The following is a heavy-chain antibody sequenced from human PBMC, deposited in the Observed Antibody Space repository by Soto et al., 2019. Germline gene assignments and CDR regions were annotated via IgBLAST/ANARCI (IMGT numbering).Heavy chain of an antibody. CDR2: IYYSGRT. J-gene: IGHJ4*02. CDR1: GGSINTNNYY. CDR3: ARLEGLATISYYFDF. Sequence: SETLSLTCTVSGGSINTNNYYWGWIRQPPGKGLEWIGSIYYSGRTYYNPSLKSRVTISLDKSRSQFSLKLNSVTAADSAVYFCARLEGLATISYYFDFWGPGALVTVSS. D-gene: IGHD3-9*01. V-gene: IGHV4-39*01.